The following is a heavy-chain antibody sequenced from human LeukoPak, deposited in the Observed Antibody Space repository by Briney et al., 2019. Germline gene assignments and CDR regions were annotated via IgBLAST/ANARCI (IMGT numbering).Heavy chain of an antibody. CDR2: IRYDGSNK. Sequence: GGSLRLSCAASGFTFSSYGMHWVRQAPGKGLEWVAFIRYDGSNKYYADSVKGRFTISRDNSKNTLYLQMNSLRAEDTAVYYCARGERYYYGSGSRVDYWGQGTLVTVSS. CDR1: GFTFSSYG. V-gene: IGHV3-30*02. CDR3: ARGERYYYGSGSRVDY. J-gene: IGHJ4*02. D-gene: IGHD3-10*01.